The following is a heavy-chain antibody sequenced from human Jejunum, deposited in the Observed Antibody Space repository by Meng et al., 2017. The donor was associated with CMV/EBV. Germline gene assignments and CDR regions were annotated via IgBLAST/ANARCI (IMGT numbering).Heavy chain of an antibody. CDR2: INPSGGTT. Sequence: YPFTSYNMHGVGQAPGQGPGWMGIINPSGGTTSNAQEFQGRVTMTRDTSTSTVYMELSSLRSEDTAVYYCGRDSGGGVNWFDPWGQGTLVTVSS. V-gene: IGHV1-46*01. CDR1: YPFTSYN. J-gene: IGHJ5*02. D-gene: IGHD3-16*01. CDR3: GRDSGGGVNWFDP.